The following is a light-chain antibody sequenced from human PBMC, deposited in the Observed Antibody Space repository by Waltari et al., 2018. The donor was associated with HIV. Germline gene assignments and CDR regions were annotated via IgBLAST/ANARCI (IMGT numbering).Light chain of an antibody. CDR3: AAWDASLSGNWV. CDR2: RNN. Sequence: QSVLTQPPSASGTPGQRVTISCSGSSPNIGSNYVYCYQQLPGTTPKRLIYRNNQRPSGVPDRFSGSKSGTSASLAISGLRSEDEADYYCAAWDASLSGNWVFGGGTKLTVL. J-gene: IGLJ3*02. CDR1: SPNIGSNY. V-gene: IGLV1-47*01.